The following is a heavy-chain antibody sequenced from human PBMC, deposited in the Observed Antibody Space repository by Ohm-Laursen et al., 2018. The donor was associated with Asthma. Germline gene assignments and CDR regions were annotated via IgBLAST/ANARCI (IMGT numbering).Heavy chain of an antibody. D-gene: IGHD3-22*01. Sequence: SVKVSCKASGGTFSSYAISWVRQAPGQGLEWMGGIIPIFGIANYAQKFQGRVTITADKSTSTAYMELSSLRSEDTAVYYCARGRYDSSDYDLYGLDVWGQGTTVTVSS. V-gene: IGHV1-69*10. CDR1: GGTFSSYA. CDR2: IIPIFGIA. J-gene: IGHJ6*02. CDR3: ARGRYDSSDYDLYGLDV.